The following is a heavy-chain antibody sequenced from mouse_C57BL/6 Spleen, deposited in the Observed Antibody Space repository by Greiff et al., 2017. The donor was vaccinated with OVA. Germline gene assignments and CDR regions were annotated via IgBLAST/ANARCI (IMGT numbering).Heavy chain of an antibody. CDR1: GFTFSDYG. Sequence: EVQLVESGGGLVKPGGSLKLSCAASGFTFSDYGMHWVRQAPEKGLEWVAYISSGSSTIYYADTVKGRFTISRDNAKNTLFLQMTSLRSEDTAMYYCARSDGYYPWFAYWGQGTLVTVSA. J-gene: IGHJ3*01. CDR2: ISSGSSTI. CDR3: ARSDGYYPWFAY. D-gene: IGHD2-3*01. V-gene: IGHV5-17*01.